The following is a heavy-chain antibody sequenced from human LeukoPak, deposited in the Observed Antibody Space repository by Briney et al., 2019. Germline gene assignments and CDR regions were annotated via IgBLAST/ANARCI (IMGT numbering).Heavy chain of an antibody. CDR3: ARGRHYDFWSDYYTQGNWFDP. J-gene: IGHJ5*02. V-gene: IGHV4-59*08. D-gene: IGHD3-3*01. Sequence: SETLSLTCTVSGGSISSYYWSWIRQPPGKGLEWIGYIYYSGSTNYNPSLKSRVTISVDTSKNQFSLKLSSVTAADTAVYYCARGRHYDFWSDYYTQGNWFDPWGQGTLVIVSS. CDR2: IYYSGST. CDR1: GGSISSYY.